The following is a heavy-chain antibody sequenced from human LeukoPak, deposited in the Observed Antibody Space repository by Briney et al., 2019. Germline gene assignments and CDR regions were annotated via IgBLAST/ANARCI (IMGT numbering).Heavy chain of an antibody. CDR1: GFTFSTYA. V-gene: IGHV3-30*04. D-gene: IGHD3-16*02. CDR3: AIVHDYVWGSYRPVAFDI. CDR2: ISYVGSNK. Sequence: GGSLRLSCAASGFTFSTYAMHGVGKAPAKGRGGVAFISYVGSNKYYADSVKGRFTISRDNSKNTLYLQMNSLRAEDTAVYYCAIVHDYVWGSYRPVAFDIWGQGTMVTVSS. J-gene: IGHJ3*02.